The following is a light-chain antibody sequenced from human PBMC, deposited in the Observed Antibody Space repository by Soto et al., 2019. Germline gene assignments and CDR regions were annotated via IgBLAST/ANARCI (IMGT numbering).Light chain of an antibody. CDR2: EVS. J-gene: IGLJ2*01. CDR3: SSYTSSSPRV. Sequence: QPVLTQPASVSGSPGQSITISCTGTSSDVGGYNYVSWYQQHPGKAPKLMIYEVSNRPSGVSNRFSGSKSGNTASLTISGLQAEDEADYYCSSYTSSSPRVFGGGTQLTVL. CDR1: SSDVGGYNY. V-gene: IGLV2-14*01.